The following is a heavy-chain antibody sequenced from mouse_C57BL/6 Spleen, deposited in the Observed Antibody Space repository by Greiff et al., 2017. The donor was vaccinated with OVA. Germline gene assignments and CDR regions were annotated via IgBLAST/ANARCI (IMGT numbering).Heavy chain of an antibody. J-gene: IGHJ2*01. V-gene: IGHV7-3*01. CDR1: GFTFTDYY. CDR2: IRNKANGYTT. CDR3: ARYIQLGLYYFDY. Sequence: VMLVESGGGLVQPGGSLSLSCAASGFTFTDYYMSWVRQPPGKALEWLGFIRNKANGYTTEYSASVKGRFTISRDNSQSILYLQMNALRAEDSATYYCARYIQLGLYYFDYWGQGTTLTVSS. D-gene: IGHD4-1*02.